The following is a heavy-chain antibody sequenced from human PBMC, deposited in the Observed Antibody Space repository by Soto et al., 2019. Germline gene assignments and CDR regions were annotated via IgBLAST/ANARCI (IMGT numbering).Heavy chain of an antibody. V-gene: IGHV3-23*01. CDR1: GFTFSSYA. D-gene: IGHD6-19*01. Sequence: EVQLLESGGGLVQPGGSLRLSCAASGFTFSSYAMSWVRQAPGKGLEWVSAISGSGGSTYYADSVKGRFTISRDNSKNTLYLQMNSLRAEDTAVYYCAKDNKTEQWLVPGAFDIWGQGTMVTVSS. J-gene: IGHJ3*02. CDR3: AKDNKTEQWLVPGAFDI. CDR2: ISGSGGST.